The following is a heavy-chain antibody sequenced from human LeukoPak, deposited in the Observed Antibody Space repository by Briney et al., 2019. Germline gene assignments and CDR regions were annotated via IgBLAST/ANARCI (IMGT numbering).Heavy chain of an antibody. J-gene: IGHJ5*02. Sequence: GGSLRLSCAASGFTFSSYSMNWVRQAPGKGLEWVSSISSSSSYIYYADSVKGRFTISRDNAKNSLYLQMNSLRAEDTAVYYCAREDLYCSSTRCYSGWFDPWGQGTLVTVSS. V-gene: IGHV3-21*01. CDR1: GFTFSSYS. CDR3: AREDLYCSSTRCYSGWFDP. D-gene: IGHD2-2*01. CDR2: ISSSSSYI.